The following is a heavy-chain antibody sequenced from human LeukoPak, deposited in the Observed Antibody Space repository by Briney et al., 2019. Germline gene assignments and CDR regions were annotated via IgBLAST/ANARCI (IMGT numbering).Heavy chain of an antibody. V-gene: IGHV1-18*01. Sequence: ASVKVSCKVSGYTFTSYGISWVRQAPGQGLEWMGWISAYNGNTNYAQKLQGRVTMTTDTSTSTAYMELRSLRSDDTAVYYCARTLYYYEGEYYFDYWGQGTLVTVSS. CDR2: ISAYNGNT. J-gene: IGHJ4*02. CDR3: ARTLYYYEGEYYFDY. CDR1: GYTFTSYG. D-gene: IGHD3-22*01.